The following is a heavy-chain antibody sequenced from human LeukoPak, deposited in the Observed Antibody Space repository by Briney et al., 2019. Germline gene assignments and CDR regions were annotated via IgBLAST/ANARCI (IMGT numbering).Heavy chain of an antibody. D-gene: IGHD5-18*01. CDR2: ISSSSSTI. CDR1: GFTFSSYS. J-gene: IGHJ4*02. CDR3: APSTAMPVY. Sequence: GGSQRLSCAASGFTFSSYSMNWVRQAPGKGLEWVSYISSSSSTIYYADSVKGRFTISRDNAKNSLYLQMNSLRAEDTAVYYCAPSTAMPVYWGQGTLVTVSS. V-gene: IGHV3-48*01.